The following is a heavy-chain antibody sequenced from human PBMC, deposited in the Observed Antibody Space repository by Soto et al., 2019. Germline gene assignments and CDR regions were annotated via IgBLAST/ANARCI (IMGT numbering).Heavy chain of an antibody. CDR1: GDSINSADYY. Sequence: SETLSLTCTVSGDSINSADYYWIWLRQPPGKVLEWIGYIYYSRSDYYNPSLGRRATITIDTSRNQFSLNLMSVTAADTAVYYCAKVVQFYDSSGYSFYYFDYWGQGALVTVSS. D-gene: IGHD3-22*01. J-gene: IGHJ4*02. CDR3: AKVVQFYDSSGYSFYYFDY. V-gene: IGHV4-30-4*01. CDR2: IYYSRSD.